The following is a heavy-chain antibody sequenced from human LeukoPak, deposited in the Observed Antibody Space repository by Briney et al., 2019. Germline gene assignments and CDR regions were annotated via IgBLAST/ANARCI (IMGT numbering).Heavy chain of an antibody. CDR1: GFTFDDYA. J-gene: IGHJ6*03. CDR3: AKPPSSTSPYYMDV. CDR2: ISWNSGSI. V-gene: IGHV3-9*01. D-gene: IGHD2-2*01. Sequence: PGGSLRLSCAASGFTFDDYAMHWVRQAPGKGLEWVSGISWNSGSIGYADSVKGRFTISRDNAKNSLYLQMNSLRAEDTAVYYCAKPPSSTSPYYMDVWGKGTTVTVSS.